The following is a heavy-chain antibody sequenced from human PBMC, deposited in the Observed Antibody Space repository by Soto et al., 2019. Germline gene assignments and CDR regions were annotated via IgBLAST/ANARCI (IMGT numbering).Heavy chain of an antibody. CDR3: ARSLGLEYYYGMDV. CDR2: IIPIFGTA. J-gene: IGHJ6*02. V-gene: IGHV1-69*12. Sequence: QVQLVQSGAEVKKPGSSVMVSCKASGGTFSTYAISWVRQAPGQGLEWMGGIIPIFGTASYAQKFQGRVTITADESKSPAYMELRSLTSEDTAVYYCARSLGLEYYYGMDVWGQGTTVTVSS. CDR1: GGTFSTYA. D-gene: IGHD1-1*01.